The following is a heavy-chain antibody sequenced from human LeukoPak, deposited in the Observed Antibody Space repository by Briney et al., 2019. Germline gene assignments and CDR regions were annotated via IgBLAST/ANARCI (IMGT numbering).Heavy chain of an antibody. V-gene: IGHV4-39*01. CDR3: ARQTGSGLFILP. D-gene: IGHD3/OR15-3a*01. CDR2: IYYTGNT. Sequence: SETLSLTCTVSGGSIRSSTYYWGWIRQPPGMGLEWIGSIYYTGNTYYNASLKSQVSISIDTSKNQFSLKLTSVTAADTAVYYCARQTGSGLFILPGGQGTLVTVSS. CDR1: GGSIRSSTYY. J-gene: IGHJ4*02.